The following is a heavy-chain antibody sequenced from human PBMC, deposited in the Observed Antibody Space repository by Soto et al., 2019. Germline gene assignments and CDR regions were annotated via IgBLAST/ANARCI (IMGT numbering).Heavy chain of an antibody. D-gene: IGHD3-22*01. CDR1: GFTFSSHW. CDR2: IKPDGSEK. V-gene: IGHV3-7*04. J-gene: IGHJ3*02. CDR3: ARGDYYDSSGPFSDAFDI. Sequence: QLVESGGGLVQPGGSLRLSCVASGFTFSSHWMSWVRQAPGKGLEWVANIKPDGSEKWYVDSVKGRFTISRDNAKNSLYLQMNSLRAEDTAVYYCARGDYYDSSGPFSDAFDIWGQGTMVTVSS.